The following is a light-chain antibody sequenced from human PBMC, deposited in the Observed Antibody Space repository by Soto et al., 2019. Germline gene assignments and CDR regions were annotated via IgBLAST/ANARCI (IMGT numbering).Light chain of an antibody. V-gene: IGLV4-69*01. Sequence: QTVLTQSPSASASLGASVKVTCTLSSGHSTYAIAWHQQQPENGPRYLMKVYSDGSHIKGDGIPDRFSGSSSGAERYLNISSLQSEDEADHYCQPGGTGIGLCGGGTKLNVL. CDR1: SGHSTYA. J-gene: IGLJ3*02. CDR2: VYSDGSH. CDR3: QPGGTGIGL.